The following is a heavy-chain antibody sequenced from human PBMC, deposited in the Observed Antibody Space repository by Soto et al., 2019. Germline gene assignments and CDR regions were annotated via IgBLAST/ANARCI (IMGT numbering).Heavy chain of an antibody. V-gene: IGHV3-23*01. CDR1: GVTFSSYA. J-gene: IGHJ4*02. CDR3: ARGPYDYVWGSDPPHFDY. D-gene: IGHD3-16*02. CDR2: VSKSGLDT. Sequence: GGSLRLSCVASGVTFSSYAMSWVRQAPGKGLEWVSAVSKSGLDTNYADFVQGRFTISRDNSKNTLYLQMNSLRAEDTAVYYCARGPYDYVWGSDPPHFDYWGQGTLVTVSS.